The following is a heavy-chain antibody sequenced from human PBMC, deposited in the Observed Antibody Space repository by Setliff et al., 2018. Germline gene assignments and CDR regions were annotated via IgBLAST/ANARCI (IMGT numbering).Heavy chain of an antibody. CDR1: GGSINSGVYY. CDR3: ARTGTYRYFDY. Sequence: SETLSLTCTVLGGSINSGVYYWGWIRQPPGKGLEWIGRIYHGGDTYYNASLKSRLTISVDTSKNQCSLKLRSVTAAHTAVYYCARTGTYRYFDYRGQGALVTVSS. V-gene: IGHV4-39*01. D-gene: IGHD1-1*01. J-gene: IGHJ4*02. CDR2: IYHGGDT.